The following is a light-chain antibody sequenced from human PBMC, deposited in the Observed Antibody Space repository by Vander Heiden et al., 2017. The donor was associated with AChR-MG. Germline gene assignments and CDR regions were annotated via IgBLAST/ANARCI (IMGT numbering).Light chain of an antibody. J-gene: IGKJ1*01. CDR3: LQGTHLKT. CDR1: QTLLHSNGNTY. CDR2: EVS. V-gene: IGKV2-29*03. Sequence: EIVMPQTPLSLSVTPGPPASLSCKSSQTLLHSNGNTYLSWYLQKSGQSPQLLMYEVSTRFSGVPDRFSGSGSGTDFTLKISRVEAEDVGVYYCLQGTHLKTFGQGTRVEIK.